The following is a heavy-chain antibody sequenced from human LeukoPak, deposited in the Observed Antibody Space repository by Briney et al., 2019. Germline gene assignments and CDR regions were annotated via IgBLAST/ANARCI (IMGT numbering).Heavy chain of an antibody. V-gene: IGHV5-51*01. CDR1: GYTFVDYW. CDR2: IYPSDSDT. D-gene: IGHD2-21*02. J-gene: IGHJ4*02. CDR3: ARFRCGGDCHSDF. Sequence: AGESLKISCRGSGYTFVDYWSGWVRQVPGKGLEWIGFIYPSDSDTRYSPSFQGQVTISADATTNIAFLQWNSLKASDTAIYYCARFRCGGDCHSDFWGQGTLVTVAS.